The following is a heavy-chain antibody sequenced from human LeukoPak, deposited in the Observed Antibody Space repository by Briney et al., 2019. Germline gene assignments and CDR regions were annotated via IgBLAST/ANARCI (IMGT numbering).Heavy chain of an antibody. CDR2: INSDGRII. CDR1: GFTFSNYW. J-gene: IGHJ4*02. D-gene: IGHD3-3*01. V-gene: IGHV3-74*01. Sequence: GGSLRLSCAASGFTFSNYWMHWVRQVPGKGLVWVSHINSDGRIINYADSVKGRFTISRDNAKNSLFLQMNSPRADDTAVYYCARAWSNDYWGQGTLVTVSS. CDR3: ARAWSNDY.